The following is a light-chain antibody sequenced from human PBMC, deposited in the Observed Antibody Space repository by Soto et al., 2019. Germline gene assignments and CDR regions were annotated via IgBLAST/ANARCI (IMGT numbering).Light chain of an antibody. CDR2: ANN. Sequence: QSVLTQPPSVSGAPGQRVTISCTGGSSNIGAGNDVHWYQHLPGTAPKLLIYANNNRPSGVPDRFSGSKSGTSASLAITGLRAEDEADYYCQSYDSSLSGYVFGTGTQLTVL. J-gene: IGLJ1*01. CDR3: QSYDSSLSGYV. V-gene: IGLV1-40*01. CDR1: SSNIGAGND.